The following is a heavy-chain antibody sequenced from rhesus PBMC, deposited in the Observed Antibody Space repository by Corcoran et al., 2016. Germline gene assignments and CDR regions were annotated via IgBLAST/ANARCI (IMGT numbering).Heavy chain of an antibody. D-gene: IGHD5-24*01. CDR3: ARDRRTVGTVTFDN. V-gene: IGHV4-80*01. CDR1: GASISSNW. J-gene: IGHJ4*01. Sequence: QVQLQESGPGLVKPSETLSLTCTVSGASISSNWWSWIRQPPGQGLEWIGEINGNSGSTNYNPSLKSRVTISKDASKNQFSLKLSSVTAADTAVYYCARDRRTVGTVTFDNWGQGVLVTVSS. CDR2: INGNSGST.